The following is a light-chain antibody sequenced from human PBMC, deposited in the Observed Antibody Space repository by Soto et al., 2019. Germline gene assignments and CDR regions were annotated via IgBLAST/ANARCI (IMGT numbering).Light chain of an antibody. CDR1: QSVASDC. J-gene: IGKJ5*01. Sequence: IVLTQSPGNLSLSPGARATLSCRASQSVASDCLAWYRQRPGQAPRLLIYGASTRATGTPDRISGSRSGTDFTPTISRLEPEDFAVYYGQQYGSSPPITFGQGTRLEIK. CDR2: GAS. V-gene: IGKV3-20*01. CDR3: QQYGSSPPIT.